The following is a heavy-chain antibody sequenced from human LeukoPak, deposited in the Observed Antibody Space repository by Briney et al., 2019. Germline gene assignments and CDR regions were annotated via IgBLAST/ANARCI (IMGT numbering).Heavy chain of an antibody. D-gene: IGHD6-19*01. V-gene: IGHV3-64D*09. J-gene: IGHJ3*02. CDR3: VKTLISVAGTGAFDI. CDR1: GFTFSIYA. CDR2: ISSNGGST. Sequence: PGGSLRLSCSASGFTFSIYAMHWVRHAPGRGLEYVSVISSNGGSTYYADSVKGRFTISRDNSKNTLYLQMSSLRAEDTAVYYCVKTLISVAGTGAFDIWGQGTMVTVSS.